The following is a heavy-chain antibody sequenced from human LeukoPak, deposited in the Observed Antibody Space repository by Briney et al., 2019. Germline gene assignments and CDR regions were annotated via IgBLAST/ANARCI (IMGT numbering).Heavy chain of an antibody. CDR2: IYYSGST. V-gene: IGHV4-59*01. CDR3: ARGLQVGNTGYYFDY. Sequence: SETLSLTCTVSGGSISSYYWSWIRQPPGKGLECIGHIYYSGSTNYNPSLKSRVTISVDTSKNQFSLKLNSVTAADTAVYYCARGLQVGNTGYYFDYWGQGTLVTVSS. J-gene: IGHJ4*02. D-gene: IGHD1-26*01. CDR1: GGSISSYY.